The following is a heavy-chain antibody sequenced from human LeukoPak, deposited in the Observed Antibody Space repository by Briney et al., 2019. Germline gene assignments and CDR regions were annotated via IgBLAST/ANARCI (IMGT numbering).Heavy chain of an antibody. CDR1: GFSLRTHGLG. V-gene: IGHV2-5*02. J-gene: IGHJ4*02. D-gene: IGHD5-18*01. Sequence: SGPTLVKPTQTLTLTCSCSGFSLRTHGLGVGWIRQPPGKALEWLALIYWDDDKRYSPSLKNRLTITKDTSKNQVVLTMTNMDPIDTATYYCARAHVDTTIFWAYFDYWGQGTLVTVSS. CDR2: IYWDDDK. CDR3: ARAHVDTTIFWAYFDY.